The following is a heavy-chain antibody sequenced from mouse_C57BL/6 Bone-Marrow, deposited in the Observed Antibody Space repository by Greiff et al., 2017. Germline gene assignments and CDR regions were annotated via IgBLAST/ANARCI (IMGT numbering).Heavy chain of an antibody. CDR1: GYTFTSYW. J-gene: IGHJ4*01. Sequence: VQLQQPGAELVRPGSSVKLSCKASGYTFTSYWMDWVKQRPGQGLEWIGNIYPSDSETHYNQKFKDKATLTVDKSSSTAYMQLSSLTSEDSAVXYCARGGFLYYGNYLYAMDYWGQGTSVTVSS. CDR3: ARGGFLYYGNYLYAMDY. D-gene: IGHD2-1*01. CDR2: IYPSDSET. V-gene: IGHV1-61*01.